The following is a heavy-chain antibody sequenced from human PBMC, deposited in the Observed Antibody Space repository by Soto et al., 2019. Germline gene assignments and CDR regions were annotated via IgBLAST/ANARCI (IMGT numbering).Heavy chain of an antibody. CDR2: SIPVFGTA. Sequence: QVQLVQSGAEVKKPGSSVKLSCKTSGGTFRNYAINWVRQAPGQGLEWMGGSIPVFGTANYAQTFQGRFTMTAEESTSTAYMELSSLRSEDTAVYYCAIPLPKQQLVRGTFDHWGQGTLVTVAS. J-gene: IGHJ4*02. CDR3: AIPLPKQQLVRGTFDH. V-gene: IGHV1-69*01. CDR1: GGTFRNYA. D-gene: IGHD6-13*01.